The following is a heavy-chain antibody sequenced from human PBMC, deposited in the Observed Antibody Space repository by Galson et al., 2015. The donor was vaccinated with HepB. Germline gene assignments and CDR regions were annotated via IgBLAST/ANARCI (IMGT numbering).Heavy chain of an antibody. J-gene: IGHJ5*02. Sequence: SVKVSCKASGYTFTGYYMHWVRQAPGQGLEWMGWINPNSGGTNYAQRFQGRVTMTRDTSISTAYMELSRLRSDDTAVYYCARDWSSGWHRGWFDPWGQGTLVTVSS. D-gene: IGHD6-19*01. CDR1: GYTFTGYY. CDR2: INPNSGGT. V-gene: IGHV1-2*02. CDR3: ARDWSSGWHRGWFDP.